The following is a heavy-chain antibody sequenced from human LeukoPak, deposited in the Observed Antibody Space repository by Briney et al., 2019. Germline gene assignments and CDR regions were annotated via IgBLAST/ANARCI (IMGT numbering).Heavy chain of an antibody. CDR1: GGSISSYY. D-gene: IGHD2-21*02. J-gene: IGHJ6*02. V-gene: IGHV4-59*01. Sequence: SETLSLACTVSGGSISSYYWSWLRQPPGKGLEWIGYIYYSGSTNYNPSLKSRVTISVDTSKNQFSLKLSSVTAADTAVYYCARSQYCGGDCYYGSGPYYGMDVWGQGTTVTVSS. CDR2: IYYSGST. CDR3: ARSQYCGGDCYYGSGPYYGMDV.